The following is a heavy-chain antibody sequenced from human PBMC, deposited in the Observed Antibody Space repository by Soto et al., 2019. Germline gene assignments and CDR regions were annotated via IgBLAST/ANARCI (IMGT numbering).Heavy chain of an antibody. Sequence: ASVKVSCKASGYTFTSYDINWVRQATGQGLEWMGWMNPNSGNTGYAQKFQGRVTMTRNTSISTAYMELSSLRSEDTAVYYCARGERRVGWFDPWGQGTLVTVSS. CDR2: MNPNSGNT. D-gene: IGHD1-26*01. V-gene: IGHV1-8*01. CDR1: GYTFTSYD. J-gene: IGHJ5*02. CDR3: ARGERRVGWFDP.